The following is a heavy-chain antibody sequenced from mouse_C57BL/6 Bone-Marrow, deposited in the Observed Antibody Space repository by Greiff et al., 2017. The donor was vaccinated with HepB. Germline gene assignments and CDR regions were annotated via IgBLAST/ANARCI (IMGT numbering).Heavy chain of an antibody. J-gene: IGHJ4*01. V-gene: IGHV5-17*01. CDR1: GFTFSDYG. Sequence: EVKVVESGGGLVKPGGSLKLSCAASGFTFSDYGMHWVRQAPEKGLEWVAYISSGSSTIYYADTVKGRFTISRDNAKNTLFLQMTSLRSEDTAMYYCARNGYDYGAMDYWGQGTSVTVSS. CDR2: ISSGSSTI. CDR3: ARNGYDYGAMDY.